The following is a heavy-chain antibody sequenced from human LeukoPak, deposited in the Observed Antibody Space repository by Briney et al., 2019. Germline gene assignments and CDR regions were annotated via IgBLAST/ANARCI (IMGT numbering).Heavy chain of an antibody. CDR3: ARHFYYGSGSYPHYFDY. V-gene: IGHV5-51*01. D-gene: IGHD3-10*01. Sequence: GESLKISCKGSGYSFTSYWIGWVRQMPGKGLEWMGIIYPGDSDTRYSPSFQGQVTISADKSISTAYLQWSSLKASDTAMYYCARHFYYGSGSYPHYFDYRGQGTLVTVSS. CDR2: IYPGDSDT. CDR1: GYSFTSYW. J-gene: IGHJ4*02.